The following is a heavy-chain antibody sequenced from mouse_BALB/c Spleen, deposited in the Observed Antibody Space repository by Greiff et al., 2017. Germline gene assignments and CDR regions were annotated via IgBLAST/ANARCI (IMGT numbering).Heavy chain of an antibody. Sequence: DVKLVESGGGLVKPGGSLKLSCAASGFTFSSYAMSWVRQTPGKRLEWVASISSGGSTYYPDSVKGRFTISRENARNLLDLQMNSLRSEDTAMYYCAIGGIYVGYYGGGNYYAMDYWGQGTSVTVSS. CDR2: ISSGGST. CDR3: AIGGIYVGYYGGGNYYAMDY. CDR1: GFTFSSYA. D-gene: IGHD2-3*01. J-gene: IGHJ4*01. V-gene: IGHV5-6-5*01.